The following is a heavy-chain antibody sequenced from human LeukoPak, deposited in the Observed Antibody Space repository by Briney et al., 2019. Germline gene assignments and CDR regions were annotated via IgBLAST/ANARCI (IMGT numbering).Heavy chain of an antibody. V-gene: IGHV4-39*07. CDR1: GGSISSSSYY. J-gene: IGHJ4*02. D-gene: IGHD3-16*02. Sequence: SETLSLTCTVSGGSISSSSYYWGWIRQPPGKGLEWIGSIYYSGSTYYNPSLKSRVTISVDTSKNQFSLKLSSVTAADTAVYYCASWGSYRYDAWGPYLHYFDYWGQGTLVTVSS. CDR2: IYYSGST. CDR3: ASWGSYRYDAWGPYLHYFDY.